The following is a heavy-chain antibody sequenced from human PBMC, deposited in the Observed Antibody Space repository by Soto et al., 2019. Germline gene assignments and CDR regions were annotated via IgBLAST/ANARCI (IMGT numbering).Heavy chain of an antibody. V-gene: IGHV3-21*01. CDR2: IRSSSSYI. CDR1: GFTFSNYN. CDR3: ARGYGDYAVYFDY. J-gene: IGHJ4*02. Sequence: EVQLVESGGGLVKPGGSLRLSCAASGFTFSNYNMNWVRQAPGKGLEWVSSIRSSSSYIFYADSVKGRFTISRDNAKDSLYLQMNSLRAEDTAVYYCARGYGDYAVYFDYWGQGTLVTVSS. D-gene: IGHD4-17*01.